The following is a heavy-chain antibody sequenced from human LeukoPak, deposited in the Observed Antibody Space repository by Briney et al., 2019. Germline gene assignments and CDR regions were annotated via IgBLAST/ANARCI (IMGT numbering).Heavy chain of an antibody. CDR2: ISYDGSNK. CDR3: ARYRDVGSFDY. CDR1: GCTFSSYA. V-gene: IGHV3-30-3*01. D-gene: IGHD1-14*01. Sequence: GRSLRLSCAASGCTFSSYAMHWVRQAPGKGLEWVAVISYDGSNKYYADSVKGRFTISRDNSKNTLYLQMNSLRAEDTAVYYCARYRDVGSFDYWGQGTLVTVSS. J-gene: IGHJ4*02.